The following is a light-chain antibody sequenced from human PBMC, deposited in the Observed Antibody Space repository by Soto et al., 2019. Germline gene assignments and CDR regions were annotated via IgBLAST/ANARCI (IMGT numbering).Light chain of an antibody. CDR2: DAS. Sequence: EIVLTQSPGTLSLSPGERATLSCRASQSVSSSYLAGYQQKPGQAPRLLIYDASSRATGIPDRFSGSGSGTDFTLNISRLEPEDFAVYFCQQYGSSPYTFGQGTKLEIK. J-gene: IGKJ2*01. CDR1: QSVSSSY. CDR3: QQYGSSPYT. V-gene: IGKV3-20*01.